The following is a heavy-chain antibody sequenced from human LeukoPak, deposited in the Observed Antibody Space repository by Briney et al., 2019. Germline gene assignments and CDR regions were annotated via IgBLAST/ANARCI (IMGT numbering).Heavy chain of an antibody. Sequence: GGSLRLSCAAAGFTFSDYYMSWIRQAPGKGLEWVSYISSSSSYTNYADSVKGRFTISRDNAKNSLYLQMNGLRAEDTAVYYCARRNYYGSGDDAFDIWGQGTMVTVSS. D-gene: IGHD3-10*01. CDR3: ARRNYYGSGDDAFDI. V-gene: IGHV3-11*03. CDR2: ISSSSSYT. CDR1: GFTFSDYY. J-gene: IGHJ3*02.